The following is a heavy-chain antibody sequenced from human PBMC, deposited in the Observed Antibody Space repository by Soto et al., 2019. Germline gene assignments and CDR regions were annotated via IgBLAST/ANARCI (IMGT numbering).Heavy chain of an antibody. D-gene: IGHD3-22*01. CDR1: GGTFSRSA. J-gene: IGHJ4*02. Sequence: QVQLVQSGAEVKKPGSSVKVSCKASGGTFSRSAINWVRQAPGQGLEWMGGIVPVFGKANYAQKFQGRVTITADESTSTGYMEMRSLTSEDTAVYYCARDGTLYDSSACYYVYWGQGTLVTVSS. CDR2: IVPVFGKA. V-gene: IGHV1-69*01. CDR3: ARDGTLYDSSACYYVY.